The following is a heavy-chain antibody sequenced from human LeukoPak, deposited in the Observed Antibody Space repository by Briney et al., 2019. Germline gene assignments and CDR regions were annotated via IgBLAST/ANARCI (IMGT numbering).Heavy chain of an antibody. D-gene: IGHD6-19*01. CDR2: VLQSGST. CDR3: ASYMIVPGTRGFDN. Sequence: PSETLSLTCAVSGGSIYSQNWWSWVRQPPGKGLEWIGEVLQSGSTNYDPSLKTRVTISVDKSRNQFSLTLSSATAADTAVYYCASYMIVPGTRGFDNWGQGTLVTVSS. J-gene: IGHJ4*02. V-gene: IGHV4-4*02. CDR1: GGSIYSQNW.